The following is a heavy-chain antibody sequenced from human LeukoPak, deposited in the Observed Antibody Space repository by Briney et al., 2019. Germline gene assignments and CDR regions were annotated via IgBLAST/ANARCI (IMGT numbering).Heavy chain of an antibody. D-gene: IGHD3-22*01. CDR1: GYTFTSYY. J-gene: IGHJ4*02. Sequence: ASVKVSCKASGYTFTSYYMHWVRQAPGQGLEWMGIINPSGGSTSYAQKFQGRVTMTRDMSTSTVYMELSSLRSEDTAVYYCATLGYGGGKIPYYDPAGDYFDYWGQGTLVTVSS. CDR2: INPSGGST. V-gene: IGHV1-46*01. CDR3: ATLGYGGGKIPYYDPAGDYFDY.